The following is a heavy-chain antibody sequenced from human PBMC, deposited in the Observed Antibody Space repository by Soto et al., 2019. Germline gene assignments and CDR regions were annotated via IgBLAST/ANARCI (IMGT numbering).Heavy chain of an antibody. CDR2: IIPIFGTA. V-gene: IGHV1-69*01. CDR1: GGTFSSYA. D-gene: IGHD6-19*01. CDR3: ARFARGSGWYLSSDAFDI. J-gene: IGHJ3*02. Sequence: QVQLVQSGAEVKKPGSSVKVSCKASGGTFSSYAISWVRQAPGQGLEWMGGIIPIFGTANYAQQFQGRVTITADESTSTAYMELSSLRSEDTAVYYCARFARGSGWYLSSDAFDIWGQGTMVTVSS.